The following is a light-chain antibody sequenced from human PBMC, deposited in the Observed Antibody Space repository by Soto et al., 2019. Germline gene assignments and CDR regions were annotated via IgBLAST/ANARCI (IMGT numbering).Light chain of an antibody. J-gene: IGLJ1*01. CDR3: GSYTSSDTPYV. V-gene: IGLV2-14*01. Sequence: QSALTQPASVSGSPGQSITISCTGTSSDVGGYKYVSWYQQHPDKAPKLIIYVVSNRPSGVSNRFSGSKSGNTASLTISGLQAEDEGDYYCGSYTSSDTPYVFGTATKLTVL. CDR1: SSDVGGYKY. CDR2: VVS.